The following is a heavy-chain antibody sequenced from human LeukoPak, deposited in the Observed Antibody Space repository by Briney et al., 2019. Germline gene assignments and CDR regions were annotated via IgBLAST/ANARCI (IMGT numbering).Heavy chain of an antibody. CDR2: TSAYDGNT. Sequence: ASVKVSCKASGYTFTSYGISWVRQAPGQGLEWMGWTSAYDGNTNYAQKFQGRVTITRNTSISTAYMELSSLRSDDTAVYYCARGGYGDSHDYWGQGTLVTVSS. V-gene: IGHV1-18*01. J-gene: IGHJ4*02. CDR1: GYTFTSYG. CDR3: ARGGYGDSHDY. D-gene: IGHD4-17*01.